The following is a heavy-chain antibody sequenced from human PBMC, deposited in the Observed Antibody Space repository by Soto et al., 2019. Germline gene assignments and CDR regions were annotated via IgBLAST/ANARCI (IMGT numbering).Heavy chain of an antibody. D-gene: IGHD3-10*01. CDR2: IRSKANSYAT. CDR1: GFTFSGSA. CDR3: TTSWFGDY. J-gene: IGHJ4*01. V-gene: IGHV3-73*02. Sequence: EVQLVESGGGLVQPGGSLKLSCAASGFTFSGSAMHWVRQASGKGLEWVGRIRSKANSYATAYAASVKGRFTISRDDSKNTAYLQMNSLKTEDTAVYYCTTSWFGDYWGHGTLVTVSS.